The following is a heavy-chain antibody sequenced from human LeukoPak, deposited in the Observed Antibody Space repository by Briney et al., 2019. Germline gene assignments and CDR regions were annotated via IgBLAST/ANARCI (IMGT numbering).Heavy chain of an antibody. J-gene: IGHJ6*02. D-gene: IGHD2-8*01. Sequence: GGSLRLSCAASGFTFSSYGMHWVRQAPGKGLEWAAIISNDGSEKFHADSVKGRFTITRDTSQNTLYLQMNSLRAEDTAVYYCARSRIMVGITHYYGMDGWGQGTTVIVSS. CDR1: GFTFSSYG. CDR2: ISNDGSEK. V-gene: IGHV3-30*03. CDR3: ARSRIMVGITHYYGMDG.